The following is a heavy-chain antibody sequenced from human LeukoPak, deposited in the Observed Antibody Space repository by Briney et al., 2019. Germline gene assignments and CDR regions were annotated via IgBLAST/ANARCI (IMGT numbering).Heavy chain of an antibody. CDR1: GGSFSGYY. CDR2: INHSGST. D-gene: IGHD5-18*01. J-gene: IGHJ4*02. V-gene: IGHV4-34*01. CDR3: ARGEYSYGSFDY. Sequence: SETLSLTCAVYGGSFSGYYWSWIRQPPGKGLEWIGEINHSGSTNYNPSLKSRVTISVDTSKNQFSLKLSSVIAADTAVYYCARGEYSYGSFDYWGQGTLVTVSS.